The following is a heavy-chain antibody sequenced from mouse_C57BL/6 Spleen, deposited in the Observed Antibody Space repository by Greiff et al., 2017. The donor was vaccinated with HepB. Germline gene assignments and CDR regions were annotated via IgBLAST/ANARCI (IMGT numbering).Heavy chain of an antibody. CDR2: IYPGSGNT. CDR3: ARSGDYYAMDY. Sequence: VQLQQSGAELVRPGASVKLSCKASGYTFTDYYINWVKQRPGQGLEWIARIYPGSGNTYYNEKFKGKATLTAEKSSSTAYMQLSSLTSEDSAVYFCARSGDYYAMDYWGQGTSVIVSS. V-gene: IGHV1-76*01. D-gene: IGHD3-2*02. J-gene: IGHJ4*01. CDR1: GYTFTDYY.